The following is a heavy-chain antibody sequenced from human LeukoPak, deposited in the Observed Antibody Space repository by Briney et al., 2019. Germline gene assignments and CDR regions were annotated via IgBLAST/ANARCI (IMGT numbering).Heavy chain of an antibody. D-gene: IGHD2-21*01. V-gene: IGHV1-3*01. Sequence: GASVKVSCKASGYTFIGYYMHWVRQAPGQRLEWMGWINAGNGNTKYSQKFQGRVTITRDTSASTAYMELSSLRSEDTAVYYCAREAVAYYYGMDVWGQGTTVTVSS. CDR1: GYTFIGYY. CDR2: INAGNGNT. CDR3: AREAVAYYYGMDV. J-gene: IGHJ6*02.